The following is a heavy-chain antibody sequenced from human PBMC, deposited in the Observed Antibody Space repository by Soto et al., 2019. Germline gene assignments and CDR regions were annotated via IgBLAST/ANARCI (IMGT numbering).Heavy chain of an antibody. D-gene: IGHD4-17*01. Sequence: QVQLVQSGAEVKKPGASVEVSCKASGYTFTSYGISWVRQAPGQGLEWMGWISAYNGNTNYAQKLQGRVTMTTDTSTSTAYMELRSLRSDDTAVYYCARDRRLTTVTTSGPGGYWGQGTLVTVSS. CDR1: GYTFTSYG. J-gene: IGHJ4*02. V-gene: IGHV1-18*01. CDR3: ARDRRLTTVTTSGPGGY. CDR2: ISAYNGNT.